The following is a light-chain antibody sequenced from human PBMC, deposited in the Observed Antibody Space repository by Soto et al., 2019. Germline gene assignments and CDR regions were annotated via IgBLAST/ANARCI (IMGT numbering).Light chain of an antibody. Sequence: AIQLTQSPSSLSASVGDRVTIACRASQAISSALAWYQQKPGKAPELLIYDTYSLESGVPSRFSGSGSGTDFTLTISSLQPEDSATYYCQQFTNYIITFGQGKRLVI. J-gene: IGKJ5*01. CDR1: QAISSA. CDR3: QQFTNYIIT. CDR2: DTY. V-gene: IGKV1D-13*01.